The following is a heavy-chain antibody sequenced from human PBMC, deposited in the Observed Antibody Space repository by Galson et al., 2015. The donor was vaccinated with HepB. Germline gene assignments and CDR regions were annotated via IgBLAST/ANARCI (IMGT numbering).Heavy chain of an antibody. Sequence: SLRLSCAVSGLTFSIHSMNWVRQAPGKEPEWVASITSRSSFIFYADSVKGRFTIARDNARNSLYLQMDSLRVEDTAVYYCARDLLGAYDGVYYFDYWGRGTLVTVSS. D-gene: IGHD5-12*01. V-gene: IGHV3-21*06. J-gene: IGHJ4*02. CDR2: ITSRSSFI. CDR1: GLTFSIHS. CDR3: ARDLLGAYDGVYYFDY.